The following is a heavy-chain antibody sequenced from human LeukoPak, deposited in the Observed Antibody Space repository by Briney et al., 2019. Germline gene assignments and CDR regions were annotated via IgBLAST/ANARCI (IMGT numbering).Heavy chain of an antibody. CDR2: INPSGGST. Sequence: ASVKVSCKASGYTFTSYYMHWVRQAPGQGLEWMGIINPSGGSTSYAQKFQGRVTMTRDTSTSTVYMELSSLRSEDTAAYYCARDPIVGATRLYREDAFDIWGQGTMVTVSS. CDR1: GYTFTSYY. V-gene: IGHV1-46*01. CDR3: ARDPIVGATRLYREDAFDI. J-gene: IGHJ3*02. D-gene: IGHD1-26*01.